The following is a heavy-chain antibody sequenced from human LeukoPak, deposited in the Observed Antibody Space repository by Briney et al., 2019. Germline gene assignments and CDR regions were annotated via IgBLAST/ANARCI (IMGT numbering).Heavy chain of an antibody. CDR2: INHSGST. V-gene: IGHV4-34*01. CDR1: GGSFSGYY. Sequence: SETLSLTCAVYGGSFSGYYWSWIRQPPGKGLEWIGEINHSGSTNYNPSLKSRVTISVDTSKNQFSLKLSSVTAADTAVYYCARDGRSTSCYDCGDDAFDIWGQGTMVTVSS. D-gene: IGHD2-2*01. J-gene: IGHJ3*02. CDR3: ARDGRSTSCYDCGDDAFDI.